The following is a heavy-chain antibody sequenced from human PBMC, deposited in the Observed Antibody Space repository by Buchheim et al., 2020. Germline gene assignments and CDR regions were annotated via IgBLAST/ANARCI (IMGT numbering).Heavy chain of an antibody. CDR2: IRNSGDLI. J-gene: IGHJ4*02. CDR3: ARDSSGDGGDFGYYFDY. CDR1: GFTFSTST. Sequence: EVKLVESGGGLVQPGGSLRLSCESSGFTFSTSTMSWVRQTPGKGLEWVSYIRNSGDLIYYGDSVKGRFTISRDNAKNSLYLQMNSLRAEDTALYYCARDSSGDGGDFGYYFDYWGQGA. V-gene: IGHV3-48*03. D-gene: IGHD2-21*02.